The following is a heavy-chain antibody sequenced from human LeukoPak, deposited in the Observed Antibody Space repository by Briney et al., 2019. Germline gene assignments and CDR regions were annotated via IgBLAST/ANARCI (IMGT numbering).Heavy chain of an antibody. V-gene: IGHV3-23*01. J-gene: IGHJ6*02. CDR1: GFTFSSYA. CDR2: ISGSGGST. D-gene: IGHD4-23*01. Sequence: GGSLRLSCAASGFTFSSYAMSWVRQAPGKGLEWVSAISGSGGSTCYADSVKGRFTISRDNSKNTLYLQMNSLRAEDTAVYYCVKDQGDYGGTSAYYYYYYGMDVWGQGTTVTVSS. CDR3: VKDQGDYGGTSAYYYYYYGMDV.